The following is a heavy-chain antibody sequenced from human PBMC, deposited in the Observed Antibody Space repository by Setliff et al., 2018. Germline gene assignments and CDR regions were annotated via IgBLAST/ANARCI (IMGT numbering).Heavy chain of an antibody. J-gene: IGHJ4*02. V-gene: IGHV1-18*01. CDR1: GYTFTDYG. Sequence: ASVKVSCKASGYTFTDYGVSWVRQAPGQGLEWVGWISPYTGNTYYAPKFQGRVIMTTDTSTTTAYMELRSLRSDDTAIYYCSRLVRFCTRTSCQRLSGNDYWGQGTLVTVSS. CDR3: SRLVRFCTRTSCQRLSGNDY. CDR2: ISPYTGNT. D-gene: IGHD2-2*01.